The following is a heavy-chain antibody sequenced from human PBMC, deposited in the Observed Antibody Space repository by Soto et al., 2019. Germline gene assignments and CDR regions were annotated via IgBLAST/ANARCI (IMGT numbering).Heavy chain of an antibody. CDR1: GGSISSYY. V-gene: IGHV4-59*01. D-gene: IGHD5-18*01. Sequence: LSLTCTVSGGSISSYYWSWIRQPPGKGLEWIGYIYYSGSTNYNPSLKSRVTISVDTSKNQFSLKLSSVTAADTAVYYCASGLDSYGYKYYFDYWGQGTLVTVSS. CDR3: ASGLDSYGYKYYFDY. CDR2: IYYSGST. J-gene: IGHJ4*02.